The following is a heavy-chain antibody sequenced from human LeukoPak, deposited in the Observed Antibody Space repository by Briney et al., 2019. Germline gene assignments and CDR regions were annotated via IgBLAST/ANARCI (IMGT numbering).Heavy chain of an antibody. V-gene: IGHV5-51*01. J-gene: IGHJ3*02. D-gene: IGHD2-15*01. CDR3: ARLHSGGSHAFDI. Sequence: GEALKISCKGSGYSFTTYWIGWVRQMPGKGLEWMGIIYLGDYDIRYSPSFQGQVTISADKSISTAYLQWSSLKASDTAMYYCARLHSGGSHAFDIWGQGTLVTVSS. CDR1: GYSFTTYW. CDR2: IYLGDYDI.